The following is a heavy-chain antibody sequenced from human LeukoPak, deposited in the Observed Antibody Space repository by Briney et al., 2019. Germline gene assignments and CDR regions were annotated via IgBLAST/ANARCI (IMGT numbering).Heavy chain of an antibody. V-gene: IGHV3-30*02. Sequence: GGSLRLSCAASGFTFSSFAMHWVRQAPGKGLEWVAFIRYDGNSKYYADSVKGRFTVSRDNSKNTLYLQMNSLRDEDTALYHCAKDPSGTYCGDYWGQGTLVTVSS. D-gene: IGHD1-26*01. CDR2: IRYDGNSK. CDR1: GFTFSSFA. J-gene: IGHJ4*02. CDR3: AKDPSGTYCGDY.